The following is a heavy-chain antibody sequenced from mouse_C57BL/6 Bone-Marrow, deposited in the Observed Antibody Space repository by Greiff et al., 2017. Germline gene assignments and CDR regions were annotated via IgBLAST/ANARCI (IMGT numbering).Heavy chain of an antibody. CDR1: GFNIKDDY. V-gene: IGHV14-4*01. J-gene: IGHJ2*01. Sequence: VQLQQSGAELVRPGASVKLSCTASGFNIKDDYMHWVKQRPEQGLEWIGWIDPENGDTEYASKFQGKATITANTSSNTAYLQLSSLTSEDTAVYYCTVTTGVATRGYWGQGTTLTVSS. CDR3: TVTTGVATRGY. CDR2: IDPENGDT. D-gene: IGHD1-1*01.